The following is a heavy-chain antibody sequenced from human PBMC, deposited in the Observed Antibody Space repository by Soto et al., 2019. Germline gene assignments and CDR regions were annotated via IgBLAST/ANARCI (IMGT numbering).Heavy chain of an antibody. CDR1: GVSVNTGTSFYY. D-gene: IGHD3-16*01. CDR2: IYYRGST. V-gene: IGHV4-61*01. J-gene: IGHJ4*02. CDR3: ARNGGGLVDS. Sequence: QVQLHESGPGLVKPSETLSLTCAVSGVSVNTGTSFYYWSLVRQSPGKGLEWIGYIYYRGSTNYSPPLPQWVAISKDTSKKPFSLGRTPVSAAEPGGYYCARNGGGLVDSWGQGILVTVSS.